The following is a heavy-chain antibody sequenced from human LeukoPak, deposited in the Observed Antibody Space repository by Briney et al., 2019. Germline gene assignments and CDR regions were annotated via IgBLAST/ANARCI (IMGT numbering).Heavy chain of an antibody. CDR1: GYSFSSHW. D-gene: IGHD6-6*01. Sequence: GESLKISCKGSGYSFSSHWIAWVRQMPGKGLEWMGIIYPGDSDTRYSPPFQGQVTISADKSIGTAFLQWSRLKASDTAIYYCATSIQPDSSSSFDYWGQGTLVTVSS. CDR3: ATSIQPDSSSSFDY. J-gene: IGHJ4*02. V-gene: IGHV5-51*01. CDR2: IYPGDSDT.